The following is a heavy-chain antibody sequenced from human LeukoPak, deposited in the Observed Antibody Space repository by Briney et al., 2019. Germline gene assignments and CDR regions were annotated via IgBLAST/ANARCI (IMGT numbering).Heavy chain of an antibody. CDR1: GGSISSSSYY. J-gene: IGHJ4*02. Sequence: PSETLSLTCTVSGGSISSSSYYWGWIRQPPGKGLEWIGSIYYSGSTYYNPSLKSRVTISVDTSKNQFSLKLSSVTAADTAAYYCARVRRAYYYGSGAKPYYFDYWGQGTLVTVSS. D-gene: IGHD3-10*01. CDR3: ARVRRAYYYGSGAKPYYFDY. CDR2: IYYSGST. V-gene: IGHV4-39*07.